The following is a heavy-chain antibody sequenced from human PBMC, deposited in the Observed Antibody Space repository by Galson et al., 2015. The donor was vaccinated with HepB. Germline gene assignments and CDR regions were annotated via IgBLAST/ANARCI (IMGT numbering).Heavy chain of an antibody. Sequence: SLRLSCAASGFTVSSNYMSWVRQAPGKGLEWVSVIYSGGSTYYADSVKGRFTISRDNAKNSLYLQMNSLRAEDTAVYYCAKPLEPYDFWSGYDHDAFDIWGQGTMVTVSS. D-gene: IGHD3-3*01. V-gene: IGHV3-53*01. CDR2: IYSGGST. CDR1: GFTVSSNY. CDR3: AKPLEPYDFWSGYDHDAFDI. J-gene: IGHJ3*02.